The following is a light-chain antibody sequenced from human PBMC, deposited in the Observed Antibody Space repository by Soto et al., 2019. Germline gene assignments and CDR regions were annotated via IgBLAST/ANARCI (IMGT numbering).Light chain of an antibody. V-gene: IGKV3-20*01. CDR3: QHYGSLVLT. J-gene: IGKJ4*01. CDR1: QSVSSTY. Sequence: EIVLTQSPGTLSLSPGERATFSCRASQSVSSTYLAWYQQKPGQAPRLLIYGASSRATGIPDRFSGSGSGTDFTLTISRLEPEDFAVYYCQHYGSLVLTFGGGTKVEIK. CDR2: GAS.